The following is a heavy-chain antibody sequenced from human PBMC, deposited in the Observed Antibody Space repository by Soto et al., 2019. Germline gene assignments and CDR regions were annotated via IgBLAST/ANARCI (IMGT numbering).Heavy chain of an antibody. CDR3: TRGRGRGYFDY. Sequence: GGSLRLSCTASGFTFGDYVMSWVRQAPGKGLEWVGFIRSKAYGGTTEYAASVKGRFTISRDDSKSIAYLQMNSLKTEDTAVYYCTRGRGRGYFDYWGQGTLVTVSS. J-gene: IGHJ4*02. CDR1: GFTFGDYV. D-gene: IGHD1-26*01. V-gene: IGHV3-49*04. CDR2: IRSKAYGGTT.